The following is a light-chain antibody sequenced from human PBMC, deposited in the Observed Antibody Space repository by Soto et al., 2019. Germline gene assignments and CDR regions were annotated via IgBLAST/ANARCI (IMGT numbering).Light chain of an antibody. CDR1: SSNIGINT. J-gene: IGLJ1*01. CDR3: AAWDDSLTGYV. CDR2: NNN. V-gene: IGLV1-44*01. Sequence: QSVLTQPPSASETPGQRVTISCSGSSSNIGINTVDWFQQLPGTAPKLLIHNNNQRPSGVPDRFSGSKSGTSASLAISGLQSEDESDYYCAAWDDSLTGYVFGTGTKVTVL.